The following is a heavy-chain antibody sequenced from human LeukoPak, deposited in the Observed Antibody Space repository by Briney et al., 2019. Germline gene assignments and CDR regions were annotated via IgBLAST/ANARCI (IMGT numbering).Heavy chain of an antibody. J-gene: IGHJ4*02. Sequence: SETLSLTCTVSGGSISSYYWSWIRQPAGKGLEWIGRIYTSGSTNHNPSLKSRVTMSVDTSKNQFSLKLSSVTAADTAVYYCATYQYDEIVGATPYFDYWGQGTLVTVSS. V-gene: IGHV4-4*07. CDR1: GGSISSYY. CDR2: IYTSGST. CDR3: ATYQYDEIVGATPYFDY. D-gene: IGHD1-26*01.